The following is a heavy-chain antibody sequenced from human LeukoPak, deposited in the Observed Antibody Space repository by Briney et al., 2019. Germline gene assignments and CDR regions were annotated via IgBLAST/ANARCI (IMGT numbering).Heavy chain of an antibody. CDR2: IWYDDSNK. J-gene: IGHJ4*02. Sequence: GRSLRLSCAASGFTFSSYGMHWVRQAPAKGLKWVAVIWYDDSNKYYADSVKGRFTISRDNSKNTLYLQMNSLRAEDTAVYYCAKDLFHYGGNENIDYWGQGTLVTVSS. CDR1: GFTFSSYG. V-gene: IGHV3-33*06. CDR3: AKDLFHYGGNENIDY. D-gene: IGHD4-23*01.